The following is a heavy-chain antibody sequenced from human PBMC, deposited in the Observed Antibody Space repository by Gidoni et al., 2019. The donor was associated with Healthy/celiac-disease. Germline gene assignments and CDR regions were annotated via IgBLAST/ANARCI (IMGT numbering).Heavy chain of an antibody. CDR2: ISYDGSNK. CDR3: AKSIQDLLQYLDY. J-gene: IGHJ4*02. CDR1: GFTFSSYG. D-gene: IGHD3-22*01. Sequence: QVQLVESGGGVVQPGRSLRLSCAASGFTFSSYGMHWVRQAPGKGLEWVAVISYDGSNKYYADSVKGRFTISRDNSKNTLYLQMNSLRAEDTAVYYCAKSIQDLLQYLDYWGQGTLVTVSS. V-gene: IGHV3-30*18.